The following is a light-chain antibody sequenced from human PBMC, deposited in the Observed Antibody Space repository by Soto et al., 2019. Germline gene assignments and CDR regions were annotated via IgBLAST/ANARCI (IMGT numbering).Light chain of an antibody. J-gene: IGKJ5*01. CDR2: GTS. CDR1: QSVPRSY. CDR3: QQYGSSPLVT. Sequence: EIVLTQSPGTLSLSPGERATLSCRASQSVPRSYLAWYQQKPGQAPRLLIYGTSSRATGIPDRFSGSGSGTDFTLTISRLEPEDFAVYYCQQYGSSPLVTFGQGTRLEIK. V-gene: IGKV3-20*01.